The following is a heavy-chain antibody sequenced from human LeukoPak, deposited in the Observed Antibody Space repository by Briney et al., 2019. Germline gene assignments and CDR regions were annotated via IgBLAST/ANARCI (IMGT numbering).Heavy chain of an antibody. J-gene: IGHJ4*02. V-gene: IGHV1-2*06. CDR3: ARLGLHGSGTYYFFDY. D-gene: IGHD3-10*01. CDR2: IDPNTGDT. CDR1: GYTFTGYY. Sequence: ASVTVSCKASGYTFTGYYMHWVRQAPGQGLEWVGRIDPNTGDTIYAQNFQGRVTVTSATSISTAYMELSRLTSDDTAVYFCARLGLHGSGTYYFFDYWGQGTLVTVSS.